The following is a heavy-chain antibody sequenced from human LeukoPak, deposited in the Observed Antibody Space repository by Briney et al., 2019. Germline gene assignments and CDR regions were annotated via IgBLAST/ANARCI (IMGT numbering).Heavy chain of an antibody. CDR1: GFTFSSYG. V-gene: IGHV3-73*01. J-gene: IGHJ3*02. D-gene: IGHD1-26*01. CDR3: GIGELLGDAFDI. CDR2: IRSKANSYAT. Sequence: PGGSLRLSRAASGFTFSSYGMHWVRQASGKGLEWVGRIRSKANSYATAYAASVKGRFTISRDDSKNTAYPQMNSLKTEDTAVYYCGIGELLGDAFDIWGQGTMVTVSS.